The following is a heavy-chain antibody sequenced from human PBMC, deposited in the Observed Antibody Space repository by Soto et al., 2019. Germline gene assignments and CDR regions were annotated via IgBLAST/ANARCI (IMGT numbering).Heavy chain of an antibody. J-gene: IGHJ5*02. V-gene: IGHV3-23*01. Sequence: GGSLRLSCAASGFSFSRYAMSWVRQAPGSGLEWVSAIGSRDGRTYYADSVKGRFTVSRDNSKNTLHLQMNSLRAEDTAVYYCAKGIQPQVFDPWGQVTLVTVSS. CDR3: AKGIQPQVFDP. CDR1: GFSFSRYA. CDR2: IGSRDGRT.